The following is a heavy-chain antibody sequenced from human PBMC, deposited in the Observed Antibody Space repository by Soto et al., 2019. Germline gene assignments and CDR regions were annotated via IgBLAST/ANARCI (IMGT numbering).Heavy chain of an antibody. CDR2: IVVGSGNT. J-gene: IGHJ4*02. CDR1: GFTFTHSA. Sequence: QMQLVQSGPEVKKPGTSVTVSCKASGFTFTHSAIQWVRQARGQSLEWIGWIVVGSGNTNYAPKIQERGTITWDMSTFTAYMELSSLRSEDTAVYYCAPEYYYGASVPRGPIDWRQGTLVTVSS. V-gene: IGHV1-58*02. D-gene: IGHD3-10*01. CDR3: APEYYYGASVPRGPID.